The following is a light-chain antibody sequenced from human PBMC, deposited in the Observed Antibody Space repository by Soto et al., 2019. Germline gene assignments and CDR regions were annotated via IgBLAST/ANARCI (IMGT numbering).Light chain of an antibody. J-gene: IGKJ1*01. V-gene: IGKV3-20*01. CDR2: GAS. Sequence: EIVLTQSPGTLSLSPGERATLSCRASQSVSSSYLGWYQQKPGEAPSLLIYGASIGATGIPDRFSGSASGKDFSLIISRLEAEDCAVYYCQQYGSSRTFGQGTKVEIK. CDR3: QQYGSSRT. CDR1: QSVSSSY.